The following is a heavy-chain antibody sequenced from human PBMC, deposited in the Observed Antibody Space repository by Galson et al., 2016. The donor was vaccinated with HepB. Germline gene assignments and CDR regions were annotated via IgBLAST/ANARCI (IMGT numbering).Heavy chain of an antibody. CDR1: GFTFTNVW. J-gene: IGHJ4*02. CDR3: ATDNDNSGGDGDFDY. D-gene: IGHD2-21*01. V-gene: IGHV3-15*01. CDR2: IQSKVHGGAT. Sequence: SLRLSCAASGFTFTNVWMSWVRQAPGKGLEWVGRIQSKVHGGATHFTAPVKGRFTISRDDSKNTLYLQMNSLNTEDTAVYYCATDNDNSGGDGDFDYWGQGTLVTVSS.